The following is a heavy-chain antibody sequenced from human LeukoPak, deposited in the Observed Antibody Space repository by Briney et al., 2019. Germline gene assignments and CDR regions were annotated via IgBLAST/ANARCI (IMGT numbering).Heavy chain of an antibody. D-gene: IGHD3-16*02. CDR1: GFTFSSYA. J-gene: IGHJ3*01. V-gene: IGHV3-23*01. Sequence: GGSLRLSCAASGFTFSSYAMSWVRQAPGKGLEWVSAISGSGGSTYYADSVKGRFTISRDNSKNTLYLQMNSLRAEDTAVYYCAKEDIDLMITFGGVIGPTWGQGTMVTVSS. CDR3: AKEDIDLMITFGGVIGPT. CDR2: ISGSGGST.